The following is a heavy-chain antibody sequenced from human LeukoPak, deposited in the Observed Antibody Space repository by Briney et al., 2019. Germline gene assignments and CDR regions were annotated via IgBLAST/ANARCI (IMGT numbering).Heavy chain of an antibody. V-gene: IGHV3-21*04. CDR3: ARVGREYSSSSPPDY. CDR2: ISSSSSYI. Sequence: GGSLRLSCAASGFTFSSYSMNWVRHAPGKGLEWVSSISSSSSYIYYADSVKGRFTISRDNAKNTLYLQMNSLRVEDTAMYYCARVGREYSSSSPPDYWGQGTLVTVSS. D-gene: IGHD6-6*01. J-gene: IGHJ4*02. CDR1: GFTFSSYS.